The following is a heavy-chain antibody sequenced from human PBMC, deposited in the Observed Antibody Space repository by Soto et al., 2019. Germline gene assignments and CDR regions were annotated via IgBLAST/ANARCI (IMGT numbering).Heavy chain of an antibody. CDR2: IIPIFGTA. D-gene: IGHD5-18*01. Sequence: SVKVSCKASGGTFSSYAISWVRQAPGQGLEWMGGIIPIFGTANYAQKFQGRVTITADESTSTAYMELGSLRSEGTAVYYCARGTLDTAMVMPHYGMDVWGQGTTVTSP. CDR3: ARGTLDTAMVMPHYGMDV. CDR1: GGTFSSYA. J-gene: IGHJ6*02. V-gene: IGHV1-69*13.